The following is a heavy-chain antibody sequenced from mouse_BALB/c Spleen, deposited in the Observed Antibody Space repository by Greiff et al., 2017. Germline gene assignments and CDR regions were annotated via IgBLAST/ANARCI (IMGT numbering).Heavy chain of an antibody. CDR3: VRGSSSSLYYGNLWFAY. D-gene: IGHD2-1*01. J-gene: IGHJ3*01. CDR1: GFTFNTNA. Sequence: EVQLVETGGGLVQPKGSLKLSCAASGFTFNTNAMNWVRQAPGKGLEWVARIRSKSNNYATYYADSVKDRFTISRDDSQSMLYLQMNNLKTEDTAMYYCVRGSSSSLYYGNLWFAYWGQGTLVTVSA. V-gene: IGHV10S3*01. CDR2: IRSKSNNYAT.